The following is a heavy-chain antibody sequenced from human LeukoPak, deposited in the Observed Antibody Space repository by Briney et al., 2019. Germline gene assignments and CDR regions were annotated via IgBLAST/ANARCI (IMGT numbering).Heavy chain of an antibody. D-gene: IGHD2-2*01. CDR1: GGSISSSSYY. CDR2: IYYSGST. J-gene: IGHJ4*02. CDR3: AMGIDLVPAAIRH. V-gene: IGHV4-39*01. Sequence: SETLSLTCTVSGGSISSSSYYWGWIRQPPGKGLEWIGSIYYSGSTYYNPSLKSRVTISVDTSKNQFSLKLSSVTAADTAVYYCAMGIDLVPAAIRHWGQGTLVTVSS.